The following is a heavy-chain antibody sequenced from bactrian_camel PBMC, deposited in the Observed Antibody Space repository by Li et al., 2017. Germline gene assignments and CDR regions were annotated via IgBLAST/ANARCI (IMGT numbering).Heavy chain of an antibody. CDR1: FLTYNNNC. J-gene: IGHJ4*01. V-gene: IGHV3S1*01. Sequence: VQLVESGGGSVQAGGSLKLSCAASFLTYNNNCVGWFRQAAGKEREGVAMIYTDGGDTSYADSVKGRFTISRDNAKSTVYLQMNRLRSEDTALYYCATRLSDCAYYTSDGCYSHRGQGTQVTVS. CDR2: IYTDGGDT. D-gene: IGHD2*01.